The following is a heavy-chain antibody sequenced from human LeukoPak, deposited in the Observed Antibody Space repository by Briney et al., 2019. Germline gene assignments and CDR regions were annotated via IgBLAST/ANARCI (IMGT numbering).Heavy chain of an antibody. CDR3: ARDRIWGVLPAATQDY. V-gene: IGHV1-2*02. CDR1: GYTFTGYY. Sequence: ASVKVPCKASGYTFTGYYMHWVRQAPGEGLEWMGWINPNSGGTKYIQQFQGRVTMTRDTSINTAYMELSRLRSDDTAVYYCARDRIWGVLPAATQDYWGQGTLVTVSS. J-gene: IGHJ4*02. CDR2: INPNSGGT. D-gene: IGHD2-2*01.